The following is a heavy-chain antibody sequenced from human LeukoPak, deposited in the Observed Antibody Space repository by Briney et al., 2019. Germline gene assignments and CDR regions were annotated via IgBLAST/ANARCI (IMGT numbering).Heavy chain of an antibody. CDR3: ARLPNVYYYYYMDV. CDR1: GGCISNSSYY. Sequence: SETLSLTCSVSGGCISNSSYYWGWIRQPPGKGLEWIVSIYYSGSTYYNPSLKSRVTISVDTSKNQFSLKLSSVTAADTAVYYCARLPNVYYYYYMDVWGKGTMVTVSS. J-gene: IGHJ6*03. CDR2: IYYSGST. V-gene: IGHV4-39*01.